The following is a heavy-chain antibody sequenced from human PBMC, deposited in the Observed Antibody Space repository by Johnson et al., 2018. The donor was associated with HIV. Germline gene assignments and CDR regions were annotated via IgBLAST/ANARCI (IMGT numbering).Heavy chain of an antibody. CDR3: VREGWYGDYVDAFDI. J-gene: IGHJ3*02. V-gene: IGHV3-20*04. Sequence: VQLVESGGGVVRPVGSLRLSCAASGFMFDDYGMSWVRQAPGKGLEWVSGVNWSGGNTAYAESVKGRFTLSRDNANNSLYLQMNGLRAEDTALYFCVREGWYGDYVDAFDIWGQGTMVIVSS. CDR1: GFMFDDYG. CDR2: VNWSGGNT. D-gene: IGHD4-17*01.